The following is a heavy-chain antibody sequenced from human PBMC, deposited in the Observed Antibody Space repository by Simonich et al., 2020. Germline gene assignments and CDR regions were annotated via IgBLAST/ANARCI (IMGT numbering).Heavy chain of an antibody. CDR1: GFNFSSYA. V-gene: IGHV3-23*01. J-gene: IGHJ3*02. CDR2: ISGSGGST. CDR3: AKDLGERITMIVVVIDAFDI. Sequence: GGGLVQPGGSLRLSCAASGFNFSSYAMSWVRQAPGKGLEWVSAISGSGGSTYYPDSVKGRFTISRDNSKNTLYLQMNSLRAEDTAVYYCAKDLGERITMIVVVIDAFDIWGQGTMVTVSS. D-gene: IGHD3-22*01.